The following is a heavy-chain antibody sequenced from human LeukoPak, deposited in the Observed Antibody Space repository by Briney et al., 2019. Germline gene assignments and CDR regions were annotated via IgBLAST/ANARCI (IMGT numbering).Heavy chain of an antibody. CDR2: TYYRSKLYN. CDR1: GDSLSSNSAA. J-gene: IGHJ4*02. CDR3: GRQGGGSYLSFDY. Sequence: SQTLSLTCAISGDSLSSNSAAWNSIRQSPSRGLEWLGRTYYRSKLYNDYAVSVKSRITINPETTKNPFSQQLKSVHPGVTAVYCCGRQGGGSYLSFDYWGQGTLVTVSS. D-gene: IGHD1-26*01. V-gene: IGHV6-1*01.